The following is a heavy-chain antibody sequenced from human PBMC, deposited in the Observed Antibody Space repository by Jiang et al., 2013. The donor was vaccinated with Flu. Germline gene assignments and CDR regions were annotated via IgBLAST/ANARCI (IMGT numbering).Heavy chain of an antibody. CDR2: TYYRSKWFN. V-gene: IGHV6-1*01. CDR1: GDSVSSNNAG. J-gene: IGHJ4*02. D-gene: IGHD4-17*01. CDR3: VRGGGALPD. Sequence: SQTLSLTCAISGDSVSSNNAGWNWIRQSPSRGLEWLGRTYYRSKWFNDYALSVQSRITINPDTSKNQFSLHLNSVTPEDTAVYYCVRGGGALPDWGQGTLVTVSS.